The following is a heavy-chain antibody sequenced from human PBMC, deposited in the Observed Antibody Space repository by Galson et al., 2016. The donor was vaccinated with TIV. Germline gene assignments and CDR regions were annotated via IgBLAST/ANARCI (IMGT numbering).Heavy chain of an antibody. Sequence: SVKVSCKASGDTFSTYPFNWVRQAPGQGLGWVGGFIPLFGTANYAQKFQGRVTITADESTSTLYMEVSSLRSEDTAVYYCAKDRNTAMDTYHYYYGMDVWGQGTTVIVSS. CDR3: AKDRNTAMDTYHYYYGMDV. D-gene: IGHD5-18*01. CDR1: GDTFSTYP. V-gene: IGHV1-69*13. J-gene: IGHJ6*02. CDR2: FIPLFGTA.